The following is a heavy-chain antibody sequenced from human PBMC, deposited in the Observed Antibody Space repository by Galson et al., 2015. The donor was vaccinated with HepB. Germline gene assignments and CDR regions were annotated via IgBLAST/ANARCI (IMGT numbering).Heavy chain of an antibody. CDR1: GDSVSSNSAA. J-gene: IGHJ5*02. Sequence: CAISGDSVSSNSAAWNWIRQSPSRGLEWLGRTYYRSKWYNDYAVSVKSRITINPDTSKNQFSLQLNSVTPEDTAVYYCARDSVEQWLGTNWFDPWGQGTLVTVSS. V-gene: IGHV6-1*01. D-gene: IGHD6-19*01. CDR2: TYYRSKWYN. CDR3: ARDSVEQWLGTNWFDP.